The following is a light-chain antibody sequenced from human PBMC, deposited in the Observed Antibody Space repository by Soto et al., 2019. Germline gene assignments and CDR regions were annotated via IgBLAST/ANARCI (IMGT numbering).Light chain of an antibody. CDR2: GAS. CDR3: QQYGSSPPIT. Sequence: EIVLTQSPGTLYFSPGERATLSCRASQSVSSSYLAWYQQKPGQAPRLLIYGASSRATGIPDRFSGSGSVTDFTLTISRLEPDDFAVYYCQQYGSSPPITFGQGTRLEIK. J-gene: IGKJ5*01. CDR1: QSVSSSY. V-gene: IGKV3-20*01.